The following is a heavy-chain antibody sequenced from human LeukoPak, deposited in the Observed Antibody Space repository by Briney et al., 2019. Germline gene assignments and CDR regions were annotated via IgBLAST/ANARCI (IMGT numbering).Heavy chain of an antibody. CDR1: GFTFSDYY. J-gene: IGHJ3*02. CDR3: ARDWVVVPAAIEGLDI. CDR2: ISSSGSTI. V-gene: IGHV3-11*01. D-gene: IGHD2-2*01. Sequence: GGSLRLSCAASGFTFSDYYMSWIRQAPGKGLEWVSYISSSGSTIYYADSVKGRFTISRDNAKNSLYLQMNSLRAEDTAVYYCARDWVVVPAAIEGLDIWGQGTMVTVSS.